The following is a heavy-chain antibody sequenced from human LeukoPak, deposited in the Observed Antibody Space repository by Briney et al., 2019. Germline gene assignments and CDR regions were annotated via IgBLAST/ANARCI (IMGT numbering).Heavy chain of an antibody. CDR2: INPNSGGT. CDR3: ARVSGSYSPPDY. D-gene: IGHD1-26*01. Sequence: ASVKVSCKASGYTFTGYYMHWVRQAPGQGLEWMGWINPNSGGTNYAQKFQGRVTMTRDTSISTAYMELSRLRSDDTAVYYCARVSGSYSPPDYWGQGTLVTVSS. V-gene: IGHV1-2*02. CDR1: GYTFTGYY. J-gene: IGHJ4*02.